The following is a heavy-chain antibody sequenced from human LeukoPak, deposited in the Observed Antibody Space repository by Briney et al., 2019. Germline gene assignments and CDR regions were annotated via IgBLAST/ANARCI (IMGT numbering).Heavy chain of an antibody. CDR1: GYTFTSYG. V-gene: IGHV1-18*01. Sequence: ASVKVSCKASGYTFTSYGISWVRQAPGQGLEWMGWISAYNGNTNYAQKLQGRVTITTDTSTSTAYVELRSLRSDDTAVYYCARRYCSGGSCYLIDYWGQGTLVTVSS. CDR2: ISAYNGNT. CDR3: ARRYCSGGSCYLIDY. J-gene: IGHJ4*02. D-gene: IGHD2-15*01.